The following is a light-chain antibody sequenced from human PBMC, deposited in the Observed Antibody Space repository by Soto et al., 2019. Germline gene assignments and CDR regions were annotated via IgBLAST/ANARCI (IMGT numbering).Light chain of an antibody. J-gene: IGKJ5*01. Sequence: DIQMTQSPSSLSASVGDRVTITCRASQSIITYLNWYQQRPGKAPELLIYAASSLESAVPSRFSGSGSGTDFTLTISSLQPEDFATYYCQQSHSTPITFGQGTRLETK. CDR2: AAS. V-gene: IGKV1-39*01. CDR1: QSIITY. CDR3: QQSHSTPIT.